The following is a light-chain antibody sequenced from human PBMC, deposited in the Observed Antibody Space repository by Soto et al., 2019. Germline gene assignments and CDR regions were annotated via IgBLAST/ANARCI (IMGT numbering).Light chain of an antibody. V-gene: IGKV1-12*01. CDR2: CVS. Sequence: DIQMTQSPSSVSASVGDRVTITCRASQGVSGWLAWYQQKPGKAPKLLIYCVSSLQSGVPARFSGSGSGTDFALTISSLQPDDFATYYCQQANGFPVAFGGGNRVEIK. CDR3: QQANGFPVA. J-gene: IGKJ4*01. CDR1: QGVSGW.